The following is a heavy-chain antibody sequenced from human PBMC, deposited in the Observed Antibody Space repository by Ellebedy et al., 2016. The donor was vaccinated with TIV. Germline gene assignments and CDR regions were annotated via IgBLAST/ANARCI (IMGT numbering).Heavy chain of an antibody. D-gene: IGHD1-26*01. CDR2: ISCDGDTT. Sequence: GESLKISCAVSGLTFDDYSMHWARQFPGKGLEWVSLISCDGDTTFYADSVTGRFTISRYNSKNSLFLQMNSLTADDTALYYCAVGRKWELLGSLDLWGQGTPVTVSS. CDR3: AVGRKWELLGSLDL. V-gene: IGHV3-43*01. CDR1: GLTFDDYS. J-gene: IGHJ4*02.